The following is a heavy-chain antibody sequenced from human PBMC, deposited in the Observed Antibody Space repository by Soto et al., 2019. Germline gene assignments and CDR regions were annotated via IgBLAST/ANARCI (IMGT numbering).Heavy chain of an antibody. D-gene: IGHD2-15*01. CDR1: GGTFSTYI. Sequence: QVQLVQSGAEVKKPGSSVKVSCKTSGGTFSTYIISWVRQAPGQGLEWMGRIIPMLGIANYTHRFQGRVTITADKSTSTVYMELSSLRSEDTAVYYCAPQSSPDAFDIWGQGTMVTVSS. CDR3: APQSSPDAFDI. J-gene: IGHJ3*02. CDR2: IIPMLGIA. V-gene: IGHV1-69*02.